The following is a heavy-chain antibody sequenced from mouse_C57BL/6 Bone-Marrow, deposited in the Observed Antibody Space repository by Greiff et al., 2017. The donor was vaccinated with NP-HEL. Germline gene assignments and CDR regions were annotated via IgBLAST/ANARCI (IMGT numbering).Heavy chain of an antibody. CDR3: AREGDYRYFDY. J-gene: IGHJ2*01. V-gene: IGHV1-81*01. D-gene: IGHD2-4*01. Sequence: QVQLKQSGAELARPGASVKLSCKASGYTFTSYGISWVKQRTGQGLEWIGEIYPRSGNTYYTDKVKGKATLTADKSSSTAYMELRSLTSADSAVYFCAREGDYRYFDYWVQSTTLTVSS. CDR1: GYTFTSYG. CDR2: IYPRSGNT.